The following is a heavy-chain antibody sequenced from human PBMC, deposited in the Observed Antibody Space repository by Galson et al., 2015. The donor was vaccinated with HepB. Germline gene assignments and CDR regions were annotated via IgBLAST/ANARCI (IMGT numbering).Heavy chain of an antibody. J-gene: IGHJ5*02. V-gene: IGHV3-11*01. CDR1: GFTFSDYF. CDR2: ISDSGGNI. CDR3: ARGFWSGYSNWFDP. Sequence: SLRLSCAASGFTFSDYFMSWIRQAPGKGLEWISYISDSGGNIYYADSVKGRFTIPRDNAKNPVYLQMNILRAEDTAVYYCARGFWSGYSNWFDPWGQGPLVTVSS. D-gene: IGHD3-3*01.